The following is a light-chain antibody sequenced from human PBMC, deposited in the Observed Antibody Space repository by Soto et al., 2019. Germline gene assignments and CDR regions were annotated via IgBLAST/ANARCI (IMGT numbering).Light chain of an antibody. J-gene: IGLJ2*01. Sequence: QSALTQPASVSGSPGQSITISCTGTSSDVGRYKLVSWYQQHPGKAPKLMICDVTNRPSGVSNRFSGSKSGNTASLTISGLQAEDEADYYCSSYTTSTTLIFGGGTKLTVL. V-gene: IGLV2-14*03. CDR1: SSDVGRYKL. CDR2: DVT. CDR3: SSYTTSTTLI.